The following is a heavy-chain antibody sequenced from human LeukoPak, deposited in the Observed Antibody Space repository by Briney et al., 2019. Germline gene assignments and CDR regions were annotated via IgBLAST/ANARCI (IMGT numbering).Heavy chain of an antibody. D-gene: IGHD3-22*01. CDR2: IIPIFGTA. V-gene: IGHV1-69*05. CDR3: ARESPLRDYYDSSGPWGDAFDI. Sequence: SVKVSCKASGGTFSSYAISWVRQAPGQGLEWMGGIIPIFGTANYAQKLQGRVTMTTDTSTSTAYMGLRSLRSDDTAVYYCARESPLRDYYDSSGPWGDAFDIWGQGTMVTVSS. CDR1: GGTFSSYA. J-gene: IGHJ3*02.